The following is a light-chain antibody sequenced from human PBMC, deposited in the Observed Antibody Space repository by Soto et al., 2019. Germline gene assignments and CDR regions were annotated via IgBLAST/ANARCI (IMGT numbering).Light chain of an antibody. CDR1: QSVSSY. Sequence: ETVLTQSPGTLSLSPGERAALSCRASQSVSSYLAWYQQKPGQAPRLLIYDASNRATGIPARFSGSGSGTDFTLTISSLQSEDFAVYYCQQRSSWPLTFGGGTKVDIK. J-gene: IGKJ4*01. CDR3: QQRSSWPLT. V-gene: IGKV3-11*01. CDR2: DAS.